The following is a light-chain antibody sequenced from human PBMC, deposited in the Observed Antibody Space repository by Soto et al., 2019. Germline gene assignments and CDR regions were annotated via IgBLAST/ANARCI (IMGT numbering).Light chain of an antibody. CDR1: QGISSA. CDR3: QQFNSYPLFT. J-gene: IGKJ3*01. CDR2: DAS. V-gene: IGKV1-13*02. Sequence: AIQLTQSPSSLSASVGDRVTITCRASQGISSALAWYQQKPGKAPKLLIYDASSLESGVPSRFSGSGSWTDFTLAISSLQAEDFPTYYCQQFNSYPLFTFGPGTKVDIK.